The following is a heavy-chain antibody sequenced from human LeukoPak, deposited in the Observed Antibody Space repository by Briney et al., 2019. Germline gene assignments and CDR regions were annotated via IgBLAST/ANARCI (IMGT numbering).Heavy chain of an antibody. D-gene: IGHD1-26*01. CDR3: ATGQEQSGNYHFDY. CDR2: IYTSGNT. Sequence: SETLSLTCTVSGVPINSYYWNWIRQPAGRGLVWIGRIYTSGNTNYNPSPKSRVTMSVDPSKSQFSLKLPSVTAADTAVYYRATGQEQSGNYHFDYWGQGTLVTVSS. V-gene: IGHV4-4*07. J-gene: IGHJ4*02. CDR1: GVPINSYY.